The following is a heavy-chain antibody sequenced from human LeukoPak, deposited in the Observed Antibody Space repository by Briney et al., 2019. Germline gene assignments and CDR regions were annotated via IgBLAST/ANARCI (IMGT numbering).Heavy chain of an antibody. Sequence: PGGSLRLSCAASGFTFSSYAMSWVRQAPGKGLEWVSAISGSGGSTYYADSVKGRFTISRDNSKNTLYLQMNSLRAEDMAVYYCARILWFRGRTFDYWGQGTLVTVSS. V-gene: IGHV3-23*01. D-gene: IGHD3-10*01. CDR1: GFTFSSYA. J-gene: IGHJ4*02. CDR2: ISGSGGST. CDR3: ARILWFRGRTFDY.